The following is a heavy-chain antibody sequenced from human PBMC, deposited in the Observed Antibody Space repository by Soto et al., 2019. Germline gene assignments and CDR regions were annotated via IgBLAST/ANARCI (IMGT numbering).Heavy chain of an antibody. CDR1: GGSVSSGSYY. CDR2: IYYSGST. CDR3: ASYGVGDGYNFVY. D-gene: IGHD5-12*01. V-gene: IGHV4-61*01. J-gene: IGHJ4*02. Sequence: QVQLQESGPGLVKPSETLSLTCTVSGGSVSSGSYYWSWIRQPPGKGLEWIGYIYYSGSTNYNPSLKSRVTISVDTSKNQFSLKLSSVTAADTAISYCASYGVGDGYNFVYWGQGTLVTVSS.